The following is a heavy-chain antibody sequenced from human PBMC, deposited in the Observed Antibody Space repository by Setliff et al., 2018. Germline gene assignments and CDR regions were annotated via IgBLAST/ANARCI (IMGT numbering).Heavy chain of an antibody. CDR3: ARVDFNMLQGVLGQ. V-gene: IGHV4-39*07. J-gene: IGHJ1*01. D-gene: IGHD3-10*01. CDR1: GGSISSSSYY. Sequence: LSLTCTVSGGSISSSSYYWGWIRQPPGKGLEWLGSVYFSGYTYYNPSLSGRVTISIDTSKNQFSLRLTSVTAADTAVYYCARVDFNMLQGVLGQWGQGTLVTVSS. CDR2: VYFSGYT.